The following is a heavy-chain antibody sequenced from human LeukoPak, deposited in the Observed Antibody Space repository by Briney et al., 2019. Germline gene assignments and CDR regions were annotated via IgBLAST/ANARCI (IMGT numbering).Heavy chain of an antibody. CDR3: ARVLPRLSWGEFDY. Sequence: ASVKVSCTASGYTFTTYGISWVRQAPGQGLEWMGWISAYSANTNYIQSLQGRVTISTDTSTSTAYMELRSLRSDDTGVYYCARVLPRLSWGEFDYWGQGTLVTVSS. CDR1: GYTFTTYG. D-gene: IGHD3-16*01. CDR2: ISAYSANT. J-gene: IGHJ4*02. V-gene: IGHV1-18*01.